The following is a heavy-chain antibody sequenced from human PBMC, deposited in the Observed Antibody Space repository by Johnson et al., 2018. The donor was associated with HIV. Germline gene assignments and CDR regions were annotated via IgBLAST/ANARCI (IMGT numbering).Heavy chain of an antibody. CDR2: IKQDGSEK. Sequence: VQLVESGGGLVQPGGSLRLSCAASGFTFSSYWMSWVRQAPGKGLEWVANIKQDGSEKYYVDSVKGRFTISRDNAKNSLYLQMNSLRAEDTAVYYCARDLRVGAIDGFEVWGQGTMVTVSS. J-gene: IGHJ3*01. CDR1: GFTFSSYW. V-gene: IGHV3-7*05. CDR3: ARDLRVGAIDGFEV. D-gene: IGHD1-26*01.